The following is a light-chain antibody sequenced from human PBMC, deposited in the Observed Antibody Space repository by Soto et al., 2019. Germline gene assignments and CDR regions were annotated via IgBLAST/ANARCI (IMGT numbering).Light chain of an antibody. Sequence: EIVVTQSPATLSVSPGARATLSCRASQSVGNKVAWYQHKPGQTPRLIIYGASSRATGIPDRFSGSGSGTDCTITISRLEPEDCEVYYCQQYGSSPLTFGGGTKVDIK. J-gene: IGKJ4*01. CDR3: QQYGSSPLT. CDR2: GAS. CDR1: QSVGNK. V-gene: IGKV3-20*01.